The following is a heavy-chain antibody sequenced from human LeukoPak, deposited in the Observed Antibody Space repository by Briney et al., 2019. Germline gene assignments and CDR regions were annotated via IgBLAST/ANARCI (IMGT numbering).Heavy chain of an antibody. Sequence: GGSLRLSCAASGFTFSSYAMGWVRQAPGKGLEWVSAISGSGGSTYYADSVKGRFTISRDNSKNTLYLQMNSLRAEDTAVYYSAKDAYSGYDPHFDYWGQRTLVTVSS. CDR2: ISGSGGST. J-gene: IGHJ4*02. CDR3: AKDAYSGYDPHFDY. V-gene: IGHV3-23*01. D-gene: IGHD5-12*01. CDR1: GFTFSSYA.